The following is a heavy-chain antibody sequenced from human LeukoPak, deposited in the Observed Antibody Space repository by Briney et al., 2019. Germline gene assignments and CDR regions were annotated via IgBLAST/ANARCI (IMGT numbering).Heavy chain of an antibody. CDR3: ARSRPVAGFVSDYYYYAMDI. CDR2: VYYNGST. Sequence: SETLSLTCTVSGDSIRSDYWSCLRQPPGKGLEWIVYVYYNGSTQYNPSFKSRVLITIGTSKKQFSLRLSSVTAADTAEYYCARSRPVAGFVSDYYYYAMDIWGQGTTVTVAS. D-gene: IGHD6-19*01. J-gene: IGHJ6*02. V-gene: IGHV4-59*08. CDR1: GDSIRSDY.